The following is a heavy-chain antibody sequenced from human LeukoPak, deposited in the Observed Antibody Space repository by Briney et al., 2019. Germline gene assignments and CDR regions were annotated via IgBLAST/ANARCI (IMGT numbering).Heavy chain of an antibody. Sequence: PGGSLRLSCAASGFTFSNYEMKWVRQAPGKGLEWVSSITSGSRTIYYADSVKGRFTISRDNAKNSLYLQMNSLRAEDTAVYSCARNYYYYMDVWGKGTTVIVPS. CDR1: GFTFSNYE. V-gene: IGHV3-48*03. CDR3: ARNYYYYMDV. CDR2: ITSGSRTI. J-gene: IGHJ6*03.